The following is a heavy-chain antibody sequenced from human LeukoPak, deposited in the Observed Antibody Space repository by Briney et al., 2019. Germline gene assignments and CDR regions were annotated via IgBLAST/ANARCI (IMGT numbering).Heavy chain of an antibody. V-gene: IGHV3-30-3*01. J-gene: IGHJ3*02. Sequence: PGRSLRLSCAASGFTFSSYAMHWVRQAPGKGLEWVAVISYDGSNKYYADSVKGRFTISRDNAKNSLYLQMNSLRAEDTALYYCAKGLNAFDIWGQGTMVTVSS. CDR3: AKGLNAFDI. CDR1: GFTFSSYA. CDR2: ISYDGSNK.